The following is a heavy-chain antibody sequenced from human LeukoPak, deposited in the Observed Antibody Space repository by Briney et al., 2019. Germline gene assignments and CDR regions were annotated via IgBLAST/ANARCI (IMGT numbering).Heavy chain of an antibody. J-gene: IGHJ5*02. Sequence: GALGLSFAAAGFGFSSYGMNWVRPAPGKGLEWVSRISDTGFTTNYADSVKGRFTISRDNSKNIVYLQMNRLRAEDTAVYYCAKLVWFGELWPRSWGQGTLVTVSS. CDR2: ISDTGFTT. CDR1: GFGFSSYG. CDR3: AKLVWFGELWPRS. D-gene: IGHD3-10*01. V-gene: IGHV3-23*01.